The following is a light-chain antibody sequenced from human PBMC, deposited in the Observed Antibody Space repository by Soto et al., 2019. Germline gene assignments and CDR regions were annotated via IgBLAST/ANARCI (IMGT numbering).Light chain of an antibody. CDR1: SSDIGGYNF. Sequence: QSALTQPASVSASPGQSISISCTRTSSDIGGYNFVSWYQQHPGKAPKLMIYDVTNRPPGVSDRFSGSKSGNTASLTISGLQAEDEADYYCSSFTSSTTVVFGGGTKLTVL. CDR3: SSFTSSTTVV. V-gene: IGLV2-14*03. J-gene: IGLJ2*01. CDR2: DVT.